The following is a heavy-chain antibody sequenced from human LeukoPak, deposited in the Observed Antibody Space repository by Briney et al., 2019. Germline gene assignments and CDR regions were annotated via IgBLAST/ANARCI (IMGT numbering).Heavy chain of an antibody. CDR3: ARHGVMDYDFWSGYYYYFDY. CDR2: IYHSGST. J-gene: IGHJ4*02. V-gene: IGHV4-38-2*01. CDR1: GYSISSGYY. D-gene: IGHD3-3*01. Sequence: PSETLSLTCAVSGYSISSGYYWGWIRQPPGKGLEWIGSIYHSGSTSYNPSLKSRVTISVDTSKNQFSLKLSSVTAADTAVYYCARHGVMDYDFWSGYYYYFDYWGQGTLVTVSS.